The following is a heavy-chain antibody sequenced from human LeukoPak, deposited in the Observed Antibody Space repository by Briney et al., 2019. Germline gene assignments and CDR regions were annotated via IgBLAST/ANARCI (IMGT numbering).Heavy chain of an antibody. CDR3: ARSVSSGYLDV. V-gene: IGHV5-51*01. CDR1: GYNFTNYW. D-gene: IGHD3-22*01. Sequence: GESLKISCKTSGYNFTNYWIGWVRQMSGKGLEWMGIFYPGDSDTRYSPSFQGQVTFSADKSISTAYLQWSSLKASDTAMYFCARSVSSGYLDVWGQGTLVTVSS. J-gene: IGHJ4*02. CDR2: FYPGDSDT.